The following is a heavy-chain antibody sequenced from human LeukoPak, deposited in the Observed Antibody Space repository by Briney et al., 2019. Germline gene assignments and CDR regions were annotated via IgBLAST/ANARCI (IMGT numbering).Heavy chain of an antibody. V-gene: IGHV4-4*07. CDR2: LYGSASI. CDR1: GGSISGYY. CDR3: AREARLASAAGLDV. J-gene: IGHJ6*02. D-gene: IGHD5-12*01. Sequence: PSETLSLTCTVSGGSISGYYWGWIRQPAGKGLEWIGRLYGSASIKYNPSLRSRLSLSGDTSKNQFSLKLSSVTAADTAVYYCAREARLASAAGLDVWGQGTMVTV.